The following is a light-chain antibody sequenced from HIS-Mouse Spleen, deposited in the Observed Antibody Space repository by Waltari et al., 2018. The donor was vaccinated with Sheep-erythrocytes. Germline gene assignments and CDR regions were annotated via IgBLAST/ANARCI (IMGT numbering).Light chain of an antibody. J-gene: IGLJ1*01. CDR2: DVS. CDR3: CSYAGSYNHV. V-gene: IGLV2-11*01. CDR1: SSDVGGYNH. Sequence: QSALTQPRSVSGSPGHSVTITCTGPSSDVGGYNHVPWYQQHPGKAPKLMIYDVSKRPSGVPDRFSGSKSGNTASLTISGLQAEDEADYYCCSYAGSYNHVFATGTKVTVL.